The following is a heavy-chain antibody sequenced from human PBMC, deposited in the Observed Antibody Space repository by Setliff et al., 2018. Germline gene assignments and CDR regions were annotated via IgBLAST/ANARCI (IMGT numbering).Heavy chain of an antibody. CDR2: VYSSVYSSGIT. Sequence: SETLSLTCTVSGGSMSSGPNYWSWIRQPAGRGLEWVGRVYSSVYSSGITSYNPSLKSRVTISADTSKNLLSLTLKSVTAADTAVYYCAKEHVVISYVSNTHQHYGMDVWGQGTTVTVSS. J-gene: IGHJ6*02. CDR1: GGSMSSGPNY. CDR3: AKEHVVISYVSNTHQHYGMDV. V-gene: IGHV4-61*02. D-gene: IGHD2-21*01.